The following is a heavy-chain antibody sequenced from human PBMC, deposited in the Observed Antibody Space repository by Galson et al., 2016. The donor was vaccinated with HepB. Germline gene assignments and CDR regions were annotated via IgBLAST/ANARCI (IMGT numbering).Heavy chain of an antibody. CDR2: IGSSGSTI. J-gene: IGHJ4*02. D-gene: IGHD3-22*01. CDR1: GFTFSSYE. CDR3: ARDSLGLYDSSGFYSSVFDY. V-gene: IGHV3-48*03. Sequence: SLRLSCAASGFTFSSYEMNWVRQTPGKGLEWVSYIGSSGSTIYYADFVKGRFTISRDNAKNSLYLHMNSLRAEETAVYYCARDSLGLYDSSGFYSSVFDYWGQGTLVTVSS.